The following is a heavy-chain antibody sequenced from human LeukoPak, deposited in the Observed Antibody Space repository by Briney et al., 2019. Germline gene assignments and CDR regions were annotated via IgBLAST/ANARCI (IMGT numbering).Heavy chain of an antibody. CDR2: IYTSGST. CDR1: GASISSYY. CDR3: AIGQLVPFV. V-gene: IGHV4-4*09. J-gene: IGHJ4*02. Sequence: SETLSLTCTVSGASISSYYWSWIPQPPGKGLEWTGYIYTSGSTNYNPSLKSRVTISVDTSKNQFSLKLSSVTAADTAVYYCAIGQLVPFVWGQGTLVTVSS. D-gene: IGHD6-6*01.